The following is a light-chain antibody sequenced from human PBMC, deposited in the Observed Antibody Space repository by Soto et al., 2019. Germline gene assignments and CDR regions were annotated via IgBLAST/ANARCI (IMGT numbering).Light chain of an antibody. CDR3: QPYSSSPLT. V-gene: IGKV3-20*01. CDR1: QSVRSSH. J-gene: IGKJ4*01. Sequence: EIVFTQSPGTLSLSPGESATLSCRTSQSVRSSHLAWYQQKPGQAPRLLIYGASSRATGIPDRFSGSGSGTDFTLTISRMETEDFAVYHCQPYSSSPLTVGGGTKGDIK. CDR2: GAS.